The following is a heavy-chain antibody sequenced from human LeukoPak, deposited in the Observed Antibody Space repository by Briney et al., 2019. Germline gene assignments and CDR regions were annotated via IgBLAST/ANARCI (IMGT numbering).Heavy chain of an antibody. Sequence: SETLSFTCTVSGGSISSYYWSWIRQPPGKGLEWIGYIYYSGSTNYNPSLKSRVTISVDTSKNQFSLKLSSVTAADTAVYYCARHYYDSSGYRYWGQGTLVTVSS. CDR2: IYYSGST. J-gene: IGHJ4*02. CDR3: ARHYYDSSGYRY. CDR1: GGSISSYY. D-gene: IGHD3-22*01. V-gene: IGHV4-59*08.